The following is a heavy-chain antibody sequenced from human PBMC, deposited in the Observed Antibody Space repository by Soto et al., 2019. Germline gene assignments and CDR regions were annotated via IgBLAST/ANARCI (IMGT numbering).Heavy chain of an antibody. Sequence: PGGSLRLSCAASGFTFSIFAMSWVRQAPGKGLEWVSGTGGSNDDTYYADSVKGRFTISRDNSKNTLFLQMNSLRAEDTAVYFCAKDRVNHNSVWDPFDIWGQGTTVTVSS. V-gene: IGHV3-23*01. D-gene: IGHD1-20*01. J-gene: IGHJ3*02. CDR1: GFTFSIFA. CDR2: TGGSNDDT. CDR3: AKDRVNHNSVWDPFDI.